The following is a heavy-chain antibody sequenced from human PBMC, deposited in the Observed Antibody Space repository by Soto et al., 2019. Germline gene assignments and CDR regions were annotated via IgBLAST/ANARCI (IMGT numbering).Heavy chain of an antibody. V-gene: IGHV3-33*01. CDR2: IWYDGSNK. J-gene: IGHJ6*02. CDR3: ARDPLVDGDYVLGYYYGMDV. Sequence: GGSLRLSCAASGFTFSSYGMHWVRQAPGKGLEWVAVIWYDGSNKYYADSVKGRFTISRDNSKNTLYLQMNSLRAEDTAVYYCARDPLVDGDYVLGYYYGMDVWGQGTTVTVSS. D-gene: IGHD4-17*01. CDR1: GFTFSSYG.